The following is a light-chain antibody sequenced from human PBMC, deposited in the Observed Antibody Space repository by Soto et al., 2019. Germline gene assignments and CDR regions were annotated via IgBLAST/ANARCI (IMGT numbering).Light chain of an antibody. V-gene: IGLV2-14*03. CDR3: CSYTSSSLHV. J-gene: IGLJ1*01. CDR2: DVS. Sequence: QSVLTQPASVSGSPGQSITIPCTGTSSDVGGYNYVSWYQHHPGKAPKLMIYDVSNRPSGVSNRFSGSKSGNTASLTISGLQPEDEADYYCCSYTSSSLHVFGTGTKVTVL. CDR1: SSDVGGYNY.